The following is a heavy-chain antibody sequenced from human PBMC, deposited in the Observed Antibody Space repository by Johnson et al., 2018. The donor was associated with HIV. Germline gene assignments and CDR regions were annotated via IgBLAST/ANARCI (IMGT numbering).Heavy chain of an antibody. J-gene: IGHJ3*02. Sequence: QVQVVESGGVVVQPGGSPRLSCAASQFTFSSYAMHWVRQAPGKGLEWVAVISYDGSKKYYADSVKGRFTISRDNSKNTLHLQMNSLRAEDTAVYYCAAPWELDAFDIWGQGTMVIVSS. D-gene: IGHD1-26*01. CDR3: AAPWELDAFDI. CDR2: ISYDGSKK. CDR1: QFTFSSYA. V-gene: IGHV3-30-3*01.